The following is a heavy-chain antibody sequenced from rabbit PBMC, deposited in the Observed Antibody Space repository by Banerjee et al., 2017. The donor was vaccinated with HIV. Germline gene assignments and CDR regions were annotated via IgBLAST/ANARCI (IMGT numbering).Heavy chain of an antibody. Sequence: QEQLVESGGGLVQPGGSLKLSCKASGFDFSTYGVNWVRQAPGKGLEWIGYIDPLFGGTYYASWVNGRVTISSHNAQNTLYLQLNSLTAADTATYFCVRDYYTSGWGPLGLWGQGTLVTVS. V-gene: IGHV1S47*01. CDR3: VRDYYTSGWGPLGL. J-gene: IGHJ4*01. CDR2: IDPLFGGT. D-gene: IGHD4-1*01. CDR1: GFDFSTYG.